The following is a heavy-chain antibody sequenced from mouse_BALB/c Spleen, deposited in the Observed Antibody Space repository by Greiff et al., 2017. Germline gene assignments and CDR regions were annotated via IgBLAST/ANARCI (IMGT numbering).Heavy chain of an antibody. CDR2: ISSGGST. D-gene: IGHD2-12*01. J-gene: IGHJ4*01. CDR3: ARHYKCGDYYAMDY. V-gene: IGHV5-6-5*01. CDR1: GFTFSSYA. Sequence: EVKLLESGGGLVKPGGSLKLSCAASGFTFSSYAMSWVRQTPEKRLEWVASISSGGSTYYPDSVKGRFTISRDNARNILYLQMSSLRSEDTAMYYCARHYKCGDYYAMDYWGQGTSVTVSA.